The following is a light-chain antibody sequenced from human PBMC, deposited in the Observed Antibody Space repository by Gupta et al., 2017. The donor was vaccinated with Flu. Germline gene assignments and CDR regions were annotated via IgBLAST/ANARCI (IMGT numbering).Light chain of an antibody. CDR2: KAS. J-gene: IGKJ1*01. CDR3: QQYDSWT. V-gene: IGKV1-5*03. Sequence: EIQMTQSSSTRSASVGDRVTITCRASQSITNLLAWFQQKPGKAPKLLIYKASTLESGVPSRFSGSGSGTEFTLTMSCLQPDDFATYFCQQYDSWTFGQGTKVEIK. CDR1: QSITNL.